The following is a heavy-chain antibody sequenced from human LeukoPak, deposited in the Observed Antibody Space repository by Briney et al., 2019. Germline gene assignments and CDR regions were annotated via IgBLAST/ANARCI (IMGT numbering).Heavy chain of an antibody. CDR1: GFTFRSYE. CDR2: ISSSGTTV. Sequence: GGSLRLSCAASGFTFRSYEMNWVRQAPGKGLDWVSYISSSGTTVYYADSVRGRFTISRDNSKNTLYLQMNSLRAEDTAVYYCARAPRVGAIPSLYYYGMDVWGQGTTVTVSS. J-gene: IGHJ6*02. D-gene: IGHD1-26*01. V-gene: IGHV3-48*03. CDR3: ARAPRVGAIPSLYYYGMDV.